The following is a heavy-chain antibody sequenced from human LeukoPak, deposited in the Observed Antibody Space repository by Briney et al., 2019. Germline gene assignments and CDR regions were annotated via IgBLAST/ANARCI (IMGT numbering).Heavy chain of an antibody. D-gene: IGHD5-12*01. J-gene: IGHJ6*02. Sequence: ASVKVSCKASGYTFSNYDINWVRQAPGQGLEWMGWMNPNSSNTGSAQKFQGRVTMTRSTSISTAYMELTSLRSEDTAVYYCASPTKQDTVVDQYSGSTRHYYGMDVWGQGTTVIVSS. CDR1: GYTFSNYD. CDR3: ASPTKQDTVVDQYSGSTRHYYGMDV. V-gene: IGHV1-8*01. CDR2: MNPNSSNT.